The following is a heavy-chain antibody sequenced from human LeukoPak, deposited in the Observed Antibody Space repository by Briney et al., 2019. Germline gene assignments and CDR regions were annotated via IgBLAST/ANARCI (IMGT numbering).Heavy chain of an antibody. CDR3: ARRGWDDFLTVLDY. V-gene: IGHV1-69*04. Sequence: GSSVKVSCKASGGTFSSYAISWVRQAPGQGLEWMGRIIPILAIANYAQKFQGRVTITADKSTSTAYMELSSLRSEDTAVYYCARRGWDDFLTVLDYGGRGTLVTVS. D-gene: IGHD3-9*01. CDR2: IIPILAIA. J-gene: IGHJ4*02. CDR1: GGTFSSYA.